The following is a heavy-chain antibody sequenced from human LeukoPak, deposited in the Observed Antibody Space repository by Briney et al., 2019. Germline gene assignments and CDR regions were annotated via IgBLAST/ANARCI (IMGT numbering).Heavy chain of an antibody. CDR1: GFTFDDYA. D-gene: IGHD6-13*01. CDR3: AKSYSSSWWLSFDY. CDR2: ISWNSGSI. V-gene: IGHV3-9*01. J-gene: IGHJ4*02. Sequence: PGGSLRLSCAASGFTFDDYAMHWVRQAPGKGLEWVSGISWNSGSIGYADSVKGRFTISRDNAKNSLYLQMNSLRAEDTALYYCAKSYSSSWWLSFDYWGQGTLVTVSS.